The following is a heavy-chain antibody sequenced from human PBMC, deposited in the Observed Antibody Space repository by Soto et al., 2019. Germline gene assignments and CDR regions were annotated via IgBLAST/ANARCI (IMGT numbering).Heavy chain of an antibody. D-gene: IGHD3-9*01. Sequence: QVQLVQSGAEVKKPGSSVKVSCKASGGTFSSYAISWVRQAPGQGLEWMGGIIPIFGTANYAQKFQGRVTITADKSTSTAYMEVSSLRSEDTAVYYCARVSDYDILTGYGDYYYGMDVWCQGTTVTVSS. J-gene: IGHJ6*02. CDR1: GGTFSSYA. CDR2: IIPIFGTA. CDR3: ARVSDYDILTGYGDYYYGMDV. V-gene: IGHV1-69*06.